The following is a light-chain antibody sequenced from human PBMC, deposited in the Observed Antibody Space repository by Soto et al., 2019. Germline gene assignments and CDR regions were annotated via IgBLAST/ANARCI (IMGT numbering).Light chain of an antibody. V-gene: IGKV3-20*01. CDR2: GAS. Sequence: EIVMTQSPGTLSLSPGERATLSCRASRSISSNYLAWYQQKPGQSPRLLIYGASSRANGIPDRFSGSGSGTDFTLTISRLEPEDFAVYDCQPYGSSPPITFGQGTRLEIK. CDR1: RSISSNY. CDR3: QPYGSSPPIT. J-gene: IGKJ5*01.